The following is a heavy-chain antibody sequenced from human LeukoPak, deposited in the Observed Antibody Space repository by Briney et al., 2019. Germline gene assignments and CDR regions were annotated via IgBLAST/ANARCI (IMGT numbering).Heavy chain of an antibody. CDR3: ARATGYSSGWSENLFDY. CDR1: GGSFSGYY. D-gene: IGHD6-19*01. V-gene: IGHV4-34*01. CDR2: INHSGST. Sequence: SETLSLTCAVYGGSFSGYYWSWIRQPPGKGLEWIGEINHSGSTNYNPSLKSRVTISVDTSKNQFSLKLSSVTAADTAVYYCARATGYSSGWSENLFDYWGQGTLVTVSS. J-gene: IGHJ4*02.